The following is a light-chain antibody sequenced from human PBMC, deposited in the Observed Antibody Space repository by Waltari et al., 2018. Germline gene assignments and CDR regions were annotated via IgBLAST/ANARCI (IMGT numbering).Light chain of an antibody. CDR2: DAS. Sequence: DIQMTQSPSSLSASVGDRVTITCQASQDIADYFNWYQQKPGKAPKLLIYDASHLETGVTSRFSGSGSGTKFTFTISSLQPEDIATYYCQQDDDLPVTFGGGTKVEIK. J-gene: IGKJ4*01. V-gene: IGKV1-33*01. CDR3: QQDDDLPVT. CDR1: QDIADY.